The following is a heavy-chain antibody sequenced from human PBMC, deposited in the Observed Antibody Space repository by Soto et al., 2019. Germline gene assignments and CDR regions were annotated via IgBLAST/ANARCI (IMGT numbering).Heavy chain of an antibody. D-gene: IGHD1-26*01. CDR2: IYYSGNT. CDR3: ARYSYSGSYRPFGLSEPAI. V-gene: IGHV4-59*08. J-gene: IGHJ4*02. CDR1: GDSISIYY. Sequence: PSETLSLTCTVSGDSISIYYWSWIRQPPGKGLEWIGYIYYSGNTNYNPSLKSRVTISVDMSKNQFSLKVTSVTAADTAVYYCARYSYSGSYRPFGLSEPAIWGQGTPVTVSS.